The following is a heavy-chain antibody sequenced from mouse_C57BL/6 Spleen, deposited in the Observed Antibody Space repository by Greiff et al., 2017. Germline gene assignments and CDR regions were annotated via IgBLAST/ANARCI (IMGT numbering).Heavy chain of an antibody. CDR2: IYPRSGNT. CDR3: ARYDGYYVGYWYFDV. J-gene: IGHJ1*03. Sequence: VQLQESGAELARPGASVKLSCKASGYTFTSYGISWVKQRTGQGLEWIGEIYPRSGNTYYNEKFKGKATLTADKSSSTAYMELRSLTSEDSAVYFCARYDGYYVGYWYFDVWGTGTTVTVSS. CDR1: GYTFTSYG. D-gene: IGHD2-3*01. V-gene: IGHV1-81*01.